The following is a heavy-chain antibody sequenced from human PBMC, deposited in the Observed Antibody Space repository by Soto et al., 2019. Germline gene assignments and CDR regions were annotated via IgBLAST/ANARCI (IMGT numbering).Heavy chain of an antibody. Sequence: LSFAASGFTFSSYAMSWVRQAPGKGLEWVSAISGSGGNTYYADSVKGRFTISRDNSKNTLYLQMNSLRAEDTAVYYCAKIQVGMDVWGQGTTVTVSS. CDR1: GFTFSSYA. J-gene: IGHJ6*02. CDR2: ISGSGGNT. V-gene: IGHV3-23*01. CDR3: AKIQVGMDV.